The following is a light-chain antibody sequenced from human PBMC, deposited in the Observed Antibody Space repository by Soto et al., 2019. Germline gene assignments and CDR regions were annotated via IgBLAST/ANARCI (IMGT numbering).Light chain of an antibody. J-gene: IGLJ3*02. CDR1: STDVGGYNY. V-gene: IGLV2-14*01. Sequence: QSVLTQAASVSGAPGQSITISCTGTSTDVGGYNYVSWYQQHPGKAPKVIIYDVSNRPSGVSNRFSGSKSGNTASLTIAGLPAEDDADYYCSSYTTSSSRVFGGGTKLTVL. CDR2: DVS. CDR3: SSYTTSSSRV.